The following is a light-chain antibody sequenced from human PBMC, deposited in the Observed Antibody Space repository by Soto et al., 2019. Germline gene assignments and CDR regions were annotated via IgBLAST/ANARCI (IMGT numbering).Light chain of an antibody. CDR2: DVS. Sequence: QSALTQPASVSGSPGQSITISCTGTSSDVGGYNYVSWYQQHPGKAPKFMIYDVSNLPSGVSSRFSGSKSGNTASLTISWLQAEDEADYYCNSYTTSNTRQIVFGTGTKVTVL. V-gene: IGLV2-14*01. CDR3: NSYTTSNTRQIV. J-gene: IGLJ1*01. CDR1: SSDVGGYNY.